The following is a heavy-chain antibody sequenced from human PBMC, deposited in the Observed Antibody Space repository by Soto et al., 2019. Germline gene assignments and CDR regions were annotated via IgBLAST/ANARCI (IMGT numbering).Heavy chain of an antibody. D-gene: IGHD1-26*01. CDR2: INPNSGGT. J-gene: IGHJ6*02. CDR3: ARVGVGAIPNYGMDV. CDR1: GYTFTGYY. Sequence: QVQLVQSGAEVKKPGASVKVSCKASGYTFTGYYMHWVRQAPGQGLEWMGWINPNSGGTNYSQKFQGRVTMTRDTSISTAYMELRRLRCDDKFVYYCARVGVGAIPNYGMDVWGHGTTVNVSS. V-gene: IGHV1-2*02.